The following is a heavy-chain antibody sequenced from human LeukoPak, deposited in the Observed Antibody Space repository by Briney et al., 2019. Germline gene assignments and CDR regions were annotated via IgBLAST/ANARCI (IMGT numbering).Heavy chain of an antibody. CDR1: GFTFSDYY. V-gene: IGHV3-11*03. J-gene: IGHJ5*02. D-gene: IGHD6-13*01. CDR2: ISGSSSNT. CDR3: ARSPPHSKLRFDP. Sequence: GGSLRLSCAASGFTFSDYYMSWIRQAPGKGLEWLSYISGSSSNTDDADSVKGRFTISRDNAKNSLYLQMNSLRDEDTAVYYCARSPPHSKLRFDPWGQGTLVTVPS.